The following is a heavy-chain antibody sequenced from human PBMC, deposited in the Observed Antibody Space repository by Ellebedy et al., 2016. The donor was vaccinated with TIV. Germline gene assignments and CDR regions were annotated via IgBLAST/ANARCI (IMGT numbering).Heavy chain of an antibody. Sequence: SETLSLXXAVYGGSFSGYYWSWIRQPPGKGLEWIGEINHSGSTNYNPSLKSRVTISVDTSKNQFSLKLSSVTAADTAVYYCARGLYWGSGYFDYWGQGTLVTVSS. CDR1: GGSFSGYY. J-gene: IGHJ4*02. CDR2: INHSGST. D-gene: IGHD7-27*01. V-gene: IGHV4-34*01. CDR3: ARGLYWGSGYFDY.